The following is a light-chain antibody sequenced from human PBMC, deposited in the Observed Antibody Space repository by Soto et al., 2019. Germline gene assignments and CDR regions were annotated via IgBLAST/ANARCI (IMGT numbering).Light chain of an antibody. Sequence: DIQMTQSPSTLSASVGDSVTITCRASQSSDSWLAWYQQKPGKAPKLLIYKASTLESGVPSRISGSGSGTEFTLTINSLQPDDFATYHCQQYKSYSFTFGGGTKVEIK. CDR3: QQYKSYSFT. CDR1: QSSDSW. CDR2: KAS. V-gene: IGKV1-5*03. J-gene: IGKJ4*01.